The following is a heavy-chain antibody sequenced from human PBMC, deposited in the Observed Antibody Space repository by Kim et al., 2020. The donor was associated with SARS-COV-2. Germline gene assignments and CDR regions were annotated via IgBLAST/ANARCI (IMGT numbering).Heavy chain of an antibody. D-gene: IGHD3-3*01. V-gene: IGHV3-9*01. CDR1: GFTFGEYA. Sequence: GGSLRLSCSGSGFTFGEYAIHWVRRAPGKGLELVSGISWNSGGIGYADSVKGRFTISRDSSRNSLYMQMNTLRAEDSALYYCVKYRPKNSVGVTMGSFQPWGPGDLVSASS. J-gene: IGHJ1*01. CDR2: ISWNSGGI. CDR3: VKYRPKNSVGVTMGSFQP.